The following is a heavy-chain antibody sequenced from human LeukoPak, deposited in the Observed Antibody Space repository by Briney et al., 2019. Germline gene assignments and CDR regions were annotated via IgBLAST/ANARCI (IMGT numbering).Heavy chain of an antibody. J-gene: IGHJ4*02. Sequence: SETLSLTCTVSGGSISSYYWSWIRQPPGKGLEWIGYIYYSGSTNYNPSLKNRVTISVDTSKNQFSLKLSSLTAADTAVYYCARGYDFWSGYQHYDYWGQGTLVTVSS. CDR3: ARGYDFWSGYQHYDY. CDR1: GGSISSYY. V-gene: IGHV4-59*08. D-gene: IGHD3-3*01. CDR2: IYYSGST.